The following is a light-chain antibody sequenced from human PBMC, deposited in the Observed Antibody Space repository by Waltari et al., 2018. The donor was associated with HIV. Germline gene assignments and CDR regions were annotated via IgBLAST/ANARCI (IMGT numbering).Light chain of an antibody. CDR3: QQYNNWPPGYT. V-gene: IGKV3-15*01. CDR2: DAA. J-gene: IGKJ2*01. CDR1: QSISSD. Sequence: TVMTQSPATLFVSPGETATLCCRASQSISSDLAWYQQKPGQAPRLLMYDAATRATDSPARLSGSGSGTEFALTISSLQSEDFAVYYCQQYNNWPPGYTFGQGTKLQIK.